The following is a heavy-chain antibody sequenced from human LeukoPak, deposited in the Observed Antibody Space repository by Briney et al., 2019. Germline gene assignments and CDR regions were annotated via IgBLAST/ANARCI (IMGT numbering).Heavy chain of an antibody. D-gene: IGHD2-2*01. CDR2: ISGSGGST. Sequence: GGSLRLSCAASGFTFSSYAMSWVRQAPGKGLEWVSAISGSGGSTYYADSVKGRFTISRDNSRNTLYLQMNSLRAEDTAVYYCAKDREASRYQLPDAFDIWGQGTMVTVSS. J-gene: IGHJ3*02. CDR1: GFTFSSYA. CDR3: AKDREASRYQLPDAFDI. V-gene: IGHV3-23*01.